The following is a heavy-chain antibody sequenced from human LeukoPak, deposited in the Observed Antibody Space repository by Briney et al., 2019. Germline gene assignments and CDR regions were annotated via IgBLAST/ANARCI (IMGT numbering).Heavy chain of an antibody. CDR3: ARAASNYPFGY. D-gene: IGHD4-11*01. CDR2: INHSGST. Sequence: SSETLSLTCAVYGGSFSGYYWSWIRQPPGKGLEWIGEINHSGSTNYNPSLKSRVTISGDTSKNQFSLKLSSVTAADTAVYYCARAASNYPFGYWGQGTRATISS. J-gene: IGHJ4*02. V-gene: IGHV4-34*01. CDR1: GGSFSGYY.